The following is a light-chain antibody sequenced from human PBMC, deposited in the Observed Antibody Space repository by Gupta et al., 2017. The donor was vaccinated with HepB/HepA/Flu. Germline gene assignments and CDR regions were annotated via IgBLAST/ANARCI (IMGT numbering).Light chain of an antibody. J-gene: IGKJ2*01. CDR2: LAS. CDR3: QQSFEIPFT. V-gene: IGKV1-39*01. CDR1: QNIHTF. Sequence: DIQMTQSPSSLSASVGDRVTITCRTSQNIHTFLNWYQQRPGKAPKLLIYLASTLQSGVPSTFNGRGSGTDFTLSISSLQPEDFGTYYCQQSFEIPFTFGQGTKLEIK.